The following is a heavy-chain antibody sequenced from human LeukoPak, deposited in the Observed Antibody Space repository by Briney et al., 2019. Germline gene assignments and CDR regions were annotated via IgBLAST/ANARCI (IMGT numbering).Heavy chain of an antibody. CDR1: GYTFTSYY. Sequence: ASVKVSCKASGYTFTSYYMHWVRQAPGQGLEWMGIINPSGGSTSYAQKFQGRVTMTRDTSTSTVYMELSSLRSEDTAVYYCAREETLESPKGYCSSTSCYLSLYYYYYGMDVWGQGTTVTVSS. D-gene: IGHD2-2*01. CDR3: AREETLESPKGYCSSTSCYLSLYYYYYGMDV. CDR2: INPSGGST. J-gene: IGHJ6*02. V-gene: IGHV1-46*01.